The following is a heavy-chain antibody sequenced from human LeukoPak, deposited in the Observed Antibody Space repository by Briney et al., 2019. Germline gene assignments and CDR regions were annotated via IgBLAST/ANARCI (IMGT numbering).Heavy chain of an antibody. CDR2: IYSSGIT. V-gene: IGHV4-61*02. Sequence: PSETLSLTCTVSGGSISSGSYYWSWIRQPAGKGLEWIGRIYSSGITNYNPSLKSRVTISVDTSKNQFSLKLSSVTAADTAVYYCARDFTFWSQGTLVTVSS. CDR1: GGSISSGSYY. J-gene: IGHJ4*02. CDR3: ARDFTF.